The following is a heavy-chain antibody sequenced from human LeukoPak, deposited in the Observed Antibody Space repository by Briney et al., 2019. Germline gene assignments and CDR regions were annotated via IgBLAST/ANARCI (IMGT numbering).Heavy chain of an antibody. CDR3: ARHYYDSSGYVLFDY. J-gene: IGHJ4*02. Sequence: SETLSLTCTVSGGSISSSSYYWGWIRQPPGTGLEWIGSIYYSGSTYYNPSLKSRVTISVDTSKNQFSLKLSSVTAADTAVYYCARHYYDSSGYVLFDYWGQGTLVTVSS. CDR1: GGSISSSSYY. D-gene: IGHD3-22*01. CDR2: IYYSGST. V-gene: IGHV4-39*01.